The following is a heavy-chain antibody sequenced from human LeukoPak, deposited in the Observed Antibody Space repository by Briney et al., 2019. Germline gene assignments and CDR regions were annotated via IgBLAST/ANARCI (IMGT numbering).Heavy chain of an antibody. CDR3: ARLDDYGDFPDY. CDR2: IYYSGST. CDR1: GGSISSSSYY. V-gene: IGHV4-39*07. Sequence: SETLSPTCTVSGGSISSSSYYWGWIRQPPGKGLEWIGSIYYSGSTYYNPSLKSRVTISVDTSKNQFSLKLSSVTAADTAVYYCARLDDYGDFPDYWGQGTLVTVSS. D-gene: IGHD4-17*01. J-gene: IGHJ4*02.